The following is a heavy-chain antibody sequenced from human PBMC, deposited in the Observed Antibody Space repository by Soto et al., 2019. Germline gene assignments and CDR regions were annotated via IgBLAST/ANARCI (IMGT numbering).Heavy chain of an antibody. CDR3: ARSRCLRFRYYTRFDP. CDR1: GYTFTSYW. CDR2: IYPEDSET. J-gene: IGHJ5*02. V-gene: IGHV5-51*01. D-gene: IGHD3-22*01. Sequence: GGSLKISCKASGYTFTSYWIVWGRPMPGKGLEWMGIIYPEDSETIFSASFEGQVTISADKSLDTAYLQWSSLQDSDTAMYYCARSRCLRFRYYTRFDPWGQGTKVTVSS.